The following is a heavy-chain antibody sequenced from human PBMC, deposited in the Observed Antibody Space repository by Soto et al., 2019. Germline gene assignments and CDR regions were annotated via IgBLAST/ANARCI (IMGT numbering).Heavy chain of an antibody. D-gene: IGHD2-15*01. CDR1: GFTFSSYA. CDR2: ISGSGGST. J-gene: IGHJ5*02. V-gene: IGHV3-23*01. Sequence: EVQLLESGGGLVQPGGSLRLSCAASGFTFSSYAMSWVRQAPGKGLEWVSAISGSGGSTYYADSVKGRFTISRDNSKNTLYLQMNSLRAEDTAVYYCAKAANCSGGSCYPPVWFDPWGQGTLVTVSS. CDR3: AKAANCSGGSCYPPVWFDP.